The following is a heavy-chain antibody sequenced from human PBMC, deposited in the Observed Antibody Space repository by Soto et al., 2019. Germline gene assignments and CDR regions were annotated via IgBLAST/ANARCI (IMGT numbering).Heavy chain of an antibody. CDR2: IDLSGTTT. CDR1: GFSFRDYA. CDR3: TKDRVPDGIYSFDY. Sequence: GGSQRLSCTASGFSFRDYAMNWVRQAPGKGLEWVSFIDLSGTTTYYRDSVKGRFTIFKDKSMNTVYLQMSSLTVEDTAVYYCTKDRVPDGIYSFDYWGQGALVTVSS. D-gene: IGHD2-15*01. J-gene: IGHJ4*02. V-gene: IGHV3-23*03.